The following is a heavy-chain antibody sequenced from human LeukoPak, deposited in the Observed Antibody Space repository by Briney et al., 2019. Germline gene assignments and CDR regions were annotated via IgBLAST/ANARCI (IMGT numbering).Heavy chain of an antibody. D-gene: IGHD4-17*01. V-gene: IGHV1-46*01. J-gene: IGHJ4*02. CDR3: ARDSADYGDYDY. CDR2: INPSGGST. CDR1: GYTFTSYF. Sequence: ASVRVSFKASGYTFTSYFMHWVRQAPGQGLDWMGIINPSGGSTSYAQKFQGRVTMTRDTSTSTVYMELSSLRSEDTAVYYCARDSADYGDYDYWGQGTLVTVSS.